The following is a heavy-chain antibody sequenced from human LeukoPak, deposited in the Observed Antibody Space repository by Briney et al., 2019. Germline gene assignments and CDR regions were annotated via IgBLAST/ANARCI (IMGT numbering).Heavy chain of an antibody. CDR3: ARAYYDFWSGRPDYFDY. CDR1: GYTFTGYY. D-gene: IGHD3-3*01. V-gene: IGHV1-2*04. J-gene: IGHJ4*02. CDR2: INPNSGGT. Sequence: ASVKVSCKASGYTFTGYYMHWVRQAPGQGLEWMGWINPNSGGTNYAQKFQGWVTMTRDTSISTAYMELSRLRSDDTAVYYCARAYYDFWSGRPDYFDYWGQGTLVTVSS.